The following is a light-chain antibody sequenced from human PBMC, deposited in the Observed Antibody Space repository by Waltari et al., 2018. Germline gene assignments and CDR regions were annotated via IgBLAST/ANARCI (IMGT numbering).Light chain of an antibody. CDR3: MQATQWPLT. CDR1: QSLVHSDGKTY. V-gene: IGKV2-30*02. Sequence: DVVMTQPPLSLPVTPGQPATISCRSSQSLVHSDGKTYLNWFHQRPGQSPRRLIYKVFNRDSGVPDRFSGSGSGTDFTLKISRVEAEDVGAYYCMQATQWPLTFGQGTKVEIK. CDR2: KVF. J-gene: IGKJ1*01.